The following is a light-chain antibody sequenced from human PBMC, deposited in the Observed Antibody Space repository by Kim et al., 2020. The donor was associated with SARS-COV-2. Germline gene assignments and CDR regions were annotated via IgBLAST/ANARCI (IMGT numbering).Light chain of an antibody. J-gene: IGLJ3*02. CDR3: SSYIRSSSFG. CDR2: GVS. Sequence: GRSTTSPTNGPRSEIVAYSYVSCDKQYPGKAPNLMIYGVSERPSGVSTRFSGSKSGNTASLTISGLQAEDEADYYCSSYIRSSSFGFGGGTQLTVL. CDR1: RSEIVAYSY. V-gene: IGLV2-14*03.